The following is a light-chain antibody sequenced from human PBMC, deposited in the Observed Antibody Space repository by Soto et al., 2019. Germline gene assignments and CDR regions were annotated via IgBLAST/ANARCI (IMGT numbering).Light chain of an antibody. V-gene: IGKV1-5*01. Sequence: DVQMTQSPSTLSASVGDRFTITCRASQSVTSWLAWYQQKPGKAPKVLIYDASSLESGVPSRFSGSGSGTEFTLTISSLHPDDFATYYCHHYNSYPGTFGQGTKVEIK. CDR2: DAS. CDR3: HHYNSYPGT. CDR1: QSVTSW. J-gene: IGKJ1*01.